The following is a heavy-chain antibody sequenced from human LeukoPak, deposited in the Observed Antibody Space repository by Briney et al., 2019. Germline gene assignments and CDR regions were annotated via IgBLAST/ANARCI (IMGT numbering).Heavy chain of an antibody. V-gene: IGHV4-34*01. CDR3: AREDYYYETNWFDP. Sequence: SETLSLTCAVYGGSFSGYYWSWLRQPPGKGLEWIGEINHSGSTNYNPSLKSRVTISVDTSKNQFSLKLSSVTAADTAVYYCAREDYYYETNWFDPWGQGTLVTVSS. CDR2: INHSGST. CDR1: GGSFSGYY. J-gene: IGHJ5*02. D-gene: IGHD3-22*01.